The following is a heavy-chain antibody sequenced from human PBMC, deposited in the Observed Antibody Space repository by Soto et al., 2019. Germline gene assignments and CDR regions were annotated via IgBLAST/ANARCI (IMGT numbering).Heavy chain of an antibody. J-gene: IGHJ6*02. CDR1: GFTFSSYA. V-gene: IGHV3-30-3*01. Sequence: QVQLVESGGGVVQPGRSPRLSCAASGFTFSSYAMHWVRQAPGKGLEWVAVISYDGSNKYYADSVKGRFTISRDNSKNTLYLQMNSLRAEDTAVYYCAREVDCSGGSCYSYYYYGMDVWGQGTTVTVSS. CDR2: ISYDGSNK. CDR3: AREVDCSGGSCYSYYYYGMDV. D-gene: IGHD2-15*01.